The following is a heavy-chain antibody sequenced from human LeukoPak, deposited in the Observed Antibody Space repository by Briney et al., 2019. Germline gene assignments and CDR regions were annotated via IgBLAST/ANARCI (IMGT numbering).Heavy chain of an antibody. CDR2: INAGNGNT. V-gene: IGHV1-3*03. CDR1: GYSFTSHD. D-gene: IGHD6-19*01. CDR3: ARENSGWYPRPFYYYYYYMDV. Sequence: ASVKVSCKASGYSFTSHDMHWVRQAPGQRLEWMGWINAGNGNTKYSQEFQGRVTITRDTSASTAYMELSSLRSEDMAVYYCARENSGWYPRPFYYYYYYMDVWGKGTTVTVSS. J-gene: IGHJ6*03.